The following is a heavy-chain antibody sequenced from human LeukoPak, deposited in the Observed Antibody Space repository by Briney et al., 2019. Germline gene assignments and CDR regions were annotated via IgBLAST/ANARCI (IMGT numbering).Heavy chain of an antibody. J-gene: IGHJ6*03. CDR3: ARVATVVTPWYYMDV. Sequence: GGSLRLSCAASGFTFSNYGMSWVRQAPGKGLEWVSGISGSGGSTYYADSVKGRFTISRDNSKNTLYLQMNSLRAEDTAVYYCARVATVVTPWYYMDVWGKGTTVTISS. CDR1: GFTFSNYG. D-gene: IGHD4-23*01. V-gene: IGHV3-23*01. CDR2: ISGSGGST.